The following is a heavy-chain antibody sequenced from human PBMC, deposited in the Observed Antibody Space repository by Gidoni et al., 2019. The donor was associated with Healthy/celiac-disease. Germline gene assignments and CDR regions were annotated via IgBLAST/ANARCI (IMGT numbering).Heavy chain of an antibody. CDR3: ARDQLAAAPDAFDI. J-gene: IGHJ3*02. Sequence: EVQLVESGGGLVQPGGSLSLSCAAPGFTFSSDWMSWVRQAPGKGLEWVANIKQDGSEKYYVDSVKGRFTISRDNAKNSLYLQMNSLRAEDTAVYYCARDQLAAAPDAFDIWGQGTMVTVSS. V-gene: IGHV3-7*01. CDR2: IKQDGSEK. D-gene: IGHD6-13*01. CDR1: GFTFSSDW.